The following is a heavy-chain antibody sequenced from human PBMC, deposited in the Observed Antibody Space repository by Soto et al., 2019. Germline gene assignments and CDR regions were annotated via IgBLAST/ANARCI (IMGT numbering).Heavy chain of an antibody. CDR1: GFTFSDYY. D-gene: IGHD2-2*01. V-gene: IGHV3-11*06. J-gene: IGHJ5*02. CDR3: ARDRNNVVVPAAAGRRRFDP. CDR2: ISSSSYT. Sequence: GSLRLSCAASGFTFSDYYMSWIRQAPGKGLEWVSYISSSSYTNYADSVKGRFTISRDNAKNSLYLQMNSLRAEDTAVYYCARDRNNVVVPAAAGRRRFDPWGQGTLVTVSS.